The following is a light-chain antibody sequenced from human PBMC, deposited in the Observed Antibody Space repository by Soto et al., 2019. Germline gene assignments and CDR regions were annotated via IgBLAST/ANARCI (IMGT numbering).Light chain of an antibody. CDR1: QNIRNW. CDR2: DAS. CDR3: QQANSFPT. J-gene: IGKJ5*01. V-gene: IGKV1-12*01. Sequence: DIQMTQSPSTMSASVGDSVTITCRASQNIRNWLAWYQQQPGKAPQLLIFDASSLQSGVHSRFSGSRSGPDSTLTIRSLQPEDFATYYCQQANSFPTFGQGTRLEIK.